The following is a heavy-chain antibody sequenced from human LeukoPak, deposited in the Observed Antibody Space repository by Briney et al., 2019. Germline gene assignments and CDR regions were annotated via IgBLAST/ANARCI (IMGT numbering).Heavy chain of an antibody. CDR1: GYTFTGYY. CDR3: ARSGEQQLVPDYYYYGMDV. D-gene: IGHD6-13*01. V-gene: IGHV1-2*02. Sequence: ASVKVSCKASGYTFTGYYMHWVRQAPGQGLEWMGWINPNSGGTNYAQKFQGRVTMTRDTSISTAYMELSRLRSDDTAVYYCARSGEQQLVPDYYYYGMDVWGQGTTVTVSS. CDR2: INPNSGGT. J-gene: IGHJ6*02.